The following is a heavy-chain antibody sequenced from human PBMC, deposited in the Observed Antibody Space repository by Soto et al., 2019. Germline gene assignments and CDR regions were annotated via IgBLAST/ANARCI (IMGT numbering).Heavy chain of an antibody. CDR3: ARRVTAGGDY. J-gene: IGHJ4*02. V-gene: IGHV1-8*01. CDR1: GYRFTSLD. CDR2: MQPSTGRT. Sequence: AWENGDCKAAGYRFTSLDINWVRQTAGQGLEWMGWMQPSTGRTGYAQKFQGRVTMTRDTSINTAYMELTTLTSDDTAFYYCARRVTAGGDYRCQALLLTV. D-gene: IGHD1-26*01.